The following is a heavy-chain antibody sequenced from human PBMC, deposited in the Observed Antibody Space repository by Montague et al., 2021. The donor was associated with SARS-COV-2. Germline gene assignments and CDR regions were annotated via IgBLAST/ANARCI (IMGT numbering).Heavy chain of an antibody. CDR2: FDPADGER. CDR1: GHTFSELS. J-gene: IGHJ5*02. Sequence: SVRVSCKVSGHTFSELSIHWLRQTPGKGLEWLGGFDPADGERTYAQHLQGRLTLTEDTSTDTAYVELSGLRSDDTGVYYCATAIRDDYEYEYDSTGFHLWGQGTLVTVSS. D-gene: IGHD3-22*01. CDR3: ATAIRDDYEYEYDSTGFHL. V-gene: IGHV1-24*01.